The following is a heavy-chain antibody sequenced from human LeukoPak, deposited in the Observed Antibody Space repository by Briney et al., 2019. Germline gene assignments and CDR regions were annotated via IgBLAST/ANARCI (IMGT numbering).Heavy chain of an antibody. CDR1: GYTFTSYD. V-gene: IGHV1-8*01. Sequence: ASVKVSCKASGYTFTSYDINWVRQATGQGLEWMGWMNPNSGNTGYAQKFQGRVTMTRNTSISTAYMELSSLRSEDTAVYYCARGLTGYNWFDPWGQGTLVTVSS. D-gene: IGHD3-16*01. CDR2: MNPNSGNT. J-gene: IGHJ5*02. CDR3: ARGLTGYNWFDP.